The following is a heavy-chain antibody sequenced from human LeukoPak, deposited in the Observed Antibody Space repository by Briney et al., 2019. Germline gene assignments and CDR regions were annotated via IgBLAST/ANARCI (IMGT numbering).Heavy chain of an antibody. CDR2: IYYSGST. CDR1: GGSISSSSYY. Sequence: SETLSLTCTVSGGSISSSSYYWGWIRQPPGKGLEWIGSIYYSGSTYYNPSLKSRVTISVDTSKNQFSLKLSSVTAADTAVYYCARGGQLVYYDSSGYYSFDYWGQGTLVTVSS. V-gene: IGHV4-39*07. D-gene: IGHD3-22*01. CDR3: ARGGQLVYYDSSGYYSFDY. J-gene: IGHJ4*02.